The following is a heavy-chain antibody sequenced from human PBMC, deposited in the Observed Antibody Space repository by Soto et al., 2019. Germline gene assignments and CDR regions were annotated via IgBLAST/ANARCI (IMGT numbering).Heavy chain of an antibody. Sequence: PGGSLRLSCAASGFTLDDYAMHWVRRVPGKGLEWVSSISWNSNIIGYADSVKGRFTISRDNAKNSLYLQMNSLRPEDTALYYCAKGGPDGFCSGGRCYFDYWGQGTLVTVSS. CDR3: AKGGPDGFCSGGRCYFDY. D-gene: IGHD2-15*01. J-gene: IGHJ4*02. CDR2: ISWNSNII. CDR1: GFTLDDYA. V-gene: IGHV3-9*01.